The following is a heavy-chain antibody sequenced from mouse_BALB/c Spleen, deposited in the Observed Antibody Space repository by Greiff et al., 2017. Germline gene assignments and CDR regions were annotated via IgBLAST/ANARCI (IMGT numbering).Heavy chain of an antibody. Sequence: QVQLQQPGAELVKPGASVKLSCKASGYTFTSYYMYWVKQRPGQGLEWIGGINPSNGGTNFNEKFKSKATLTVDKSSRTAYMQLSSLTSEDSAVYYFTRGGGNCPDYWGQGTTLTVSS. CDR1: GYTFTSYY. V-gene: IGHV1S81*02. D-gene: IGHD2-1*01. CDR2: INPSNGGT. J-gene: IGHJ2*01. CDR3: TRGGGNCPDY.